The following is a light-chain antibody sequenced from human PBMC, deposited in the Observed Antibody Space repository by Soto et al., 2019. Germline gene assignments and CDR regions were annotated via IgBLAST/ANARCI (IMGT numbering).Light chain of an antibody. J-gene: IGKJ1*01. CDR2: AAS. CDR1: QGISNY. CDR3: QKYNSDPRT. Sequence: DIQMTQSPSSLSASVGDRVTITCRASQGISNYLACYQQKPGKVPKLLIYAASTLQSGVPSRFSGSGSGTDFTLTISSLKPEDVATDYCQKYNSDPRTFGQGNQVEIK. V-gene: IGKV1-27*01.